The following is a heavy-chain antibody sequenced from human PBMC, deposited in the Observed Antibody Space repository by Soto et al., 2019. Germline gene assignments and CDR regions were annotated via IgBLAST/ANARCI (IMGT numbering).Heavy chain of an antibody. CDR1: GGSFIGYY. V-gene: IGHV4-34*01. J-gene: IGHJ6*02. Sequence: SETLSLTCAVYGGSFIGYYWSWIRHPPGKGLEWIGEINHSGSTNYNPSLKSRVTISVDTSKNQFSLKLSSVTAADTAVYYCARGLGAYYYYDGMDGWGQGTTVTVSS. D-gene: IGHD3-10*01. CDR2: INHSGST. CDR3: ARGLGAYYYYDGMDG.